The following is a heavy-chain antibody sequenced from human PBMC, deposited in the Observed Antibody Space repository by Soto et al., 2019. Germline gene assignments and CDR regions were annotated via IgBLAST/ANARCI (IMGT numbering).Heavy chain of an antibody. Sequence: QVQLQESGPGLVKPSETLSLTCTVSGGSISSYYWSWIRQAPGKGLEWIGYIYYSGSTNYNPSLKSRVTISVDTSKNQFSLKLSSVTAADTAVYYCAREEGIVGATDTNWFDPWGQGTLVTVSS. CDR1: GGSISSYY. CDR2: IYYSGST. V-gene: IGHV4-59*01. CDR3: AREEGIVGATDTNWFDP. J-gene: IGHJ5*02. D-gene: IGHD1-26*01.